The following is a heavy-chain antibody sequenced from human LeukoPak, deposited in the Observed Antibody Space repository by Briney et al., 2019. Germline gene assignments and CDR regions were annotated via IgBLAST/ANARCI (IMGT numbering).Heavy chain of an antibody. CDR2: IWYDGSNK. Sequence: GGSLRLSCAASGFTFSSYGMHWVRQAPGKGLEWVAVIWYDGSNKYYADSVKGRFTISRDNSKNTLYLQMNSLRAEDTAVYYCARDLELEALDYWGQGTLVTVSS. J-gene: IGHJ4*02. CDR3: ARDLELEALDY. D-gene: IGHD3-3*01. CDR1: GFTFSSYG. V-gene: IGHV3-33*01.